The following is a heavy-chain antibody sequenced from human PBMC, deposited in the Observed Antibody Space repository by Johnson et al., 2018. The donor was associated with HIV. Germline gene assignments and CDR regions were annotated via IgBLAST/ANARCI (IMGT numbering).Heavy chain of an antibody. CDR1: GFTFSDYY. D-gene: IGHD5-18*01. J-gene: IGHJ3*02. Sequence: VQLVESGGGLVKPGGSLRLSCAASGFTFSDYYMSWIRQAPGKGLEWVSAISGSGGSTYCADSVKGRFTISRDNSKNTLYLQMNSLRAEDTAVYYCAREVGIQLWSSDAFDIWGQGTMVTVSS. CDR2: ISGSGGST. CDR3: AREVGIQLWSSDAFDI. V-gene: IGHV3-23*04.